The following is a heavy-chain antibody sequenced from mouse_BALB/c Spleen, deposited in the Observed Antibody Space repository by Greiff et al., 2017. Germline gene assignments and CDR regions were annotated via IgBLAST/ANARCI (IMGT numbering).Heavy chain of an antibody. CDR3: ARSGNLGSAWFAY. Sequence: VKLMESGAELARPGASVKLSCKASGYTFTSYWMQWVKQRPGQGLEWIGAIYPGDGDTRYTQKFKGKATLTADKSSSTAYMQLSSLASEDSAVYYCARSGNLGSAWFAYWGQGTLVTVSA. D-gene: IGHD3-1*01. CDR2: IYPGDGDT. V-gene: IGHV1-87*01. J-gene: IGHJ3*01. CDR1: GYTFTSYW.